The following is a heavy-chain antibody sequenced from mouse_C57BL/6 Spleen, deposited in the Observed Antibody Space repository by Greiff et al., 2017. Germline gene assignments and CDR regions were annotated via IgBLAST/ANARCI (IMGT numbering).Heavy chain of an antibody. D-gene: IGHD1-1*01. CDR2: ISYDGSN. J-gene: IGHJ2*01. CDR3: ARERITTVVGGHFDD. V-gene: IGHV3-6*01. Sequence: EVKLVESGPGLVKPSQSLSLTCSVTGYSITSGYYWNWIRQFPGNKLEWMGYISYDGSNNYNPSLKNRISITRDTSKNQFFLKLNSVTTEDTATYYCARERITTVVGGHFDDWGQGTTLTVSS. CDR1: GYSITSGYY.